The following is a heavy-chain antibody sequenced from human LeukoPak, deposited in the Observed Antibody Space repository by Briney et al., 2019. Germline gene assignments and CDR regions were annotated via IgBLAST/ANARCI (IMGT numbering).Heavy chain of an antibody. Sequence: GASVKVSCKASGYTFTSYGISWVRQAPGQGLEWMGWISAYNGNTNYAQKLQGRVTMTTDTSTSTAYMELRSLRSDDTAVYYCARGSSRYYYDSSGYYSLIDYWGQGTLVTVSS. CDR3: ARGSSRYYYDSSGYYSLIDY. V-gene: IGHV1-18*01. CDR1: GYTFTSYG. D-gene: IGHD3-22*01. CDR2: ISAYNGNT. J-gene: IGHJ4*02.